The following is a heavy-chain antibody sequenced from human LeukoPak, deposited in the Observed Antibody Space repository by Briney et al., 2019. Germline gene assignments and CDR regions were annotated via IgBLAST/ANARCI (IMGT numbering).Heavy chain of an antibody. D-gene: IGHD3-22*01. CDR1: GGSISSYY. V-gene: IGHV4-59*12. J-gene: IGHJ4*02. Sequence: SETLSLTCTVSGGSISSYYWSWIRQPPGKGLEWIGYIYYSGSTNYNPSLKSRVTISVDTSKNQFSLKLSSVTAADTAVYYCARESGQESSGYPVDYWGQGTLVTVSS. CDR2: IYYSGST. CDR3: ARESGQESSGYPVDY.